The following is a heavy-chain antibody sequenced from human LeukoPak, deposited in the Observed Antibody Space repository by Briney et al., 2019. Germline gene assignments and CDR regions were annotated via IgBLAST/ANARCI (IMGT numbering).Heavy chain of an antibody. Sequence: GGSLRLSCAASGFIFNNYGLVWVRQAPGKGLEWVSAISNDGGGTTYADFVKGRFSVSRDNSKNTRFLQMNSLRAEDPALYSCAKGSSGYFFDLWGQGTLVTVSS. J-gene: IGHJ4*02. D-gene: IGHD3-22*01. CDR2: ISNDGGGT. CDR1: GFIFNNYG. CDR3: AKGSSGYFFDL. V-gene: IGHV3-23*01.